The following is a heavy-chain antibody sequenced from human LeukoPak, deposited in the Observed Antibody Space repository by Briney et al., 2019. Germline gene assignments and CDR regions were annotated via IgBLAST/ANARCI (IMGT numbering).Heavy chain of an antibody. J-gene: IGHJ6*04. Sequence: WGTLSLTCTASSGSISSHHWNWVRQPPGKGLEYIGYVFYDGSTNYNPSLKSRINISVETSKNQFSLQLGSVTPAETAVYYCASGIAAQAGSFFYYYFIDVWAKGTTVSVSS. CDR1: SGSISSHH. CDR3: ASGIAAQAGSFFYYYFIDV. CDR2: VFYDGST. V-gene: IGHV4-59*11. D-gene: IGHD6-6*01.